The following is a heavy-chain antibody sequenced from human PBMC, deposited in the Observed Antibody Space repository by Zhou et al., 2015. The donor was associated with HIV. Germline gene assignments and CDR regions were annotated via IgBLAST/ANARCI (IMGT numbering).Heavy chain of an antibody. CDR1: GFTFSSYA. J-gene: IGHJ4*02. Sequence: QVQLVESGGGVVQPGRSLRLSCAASGFTFSSYAMHWVRQAPGKGLEWVAVISYDGSNKYYADSVKGRFTISRDNSKNTLYLQMNSLRAEDTAVYYCARDLEYSSSIDYWGQGTLVTVSS. D-gene: IGHD6-6*01. CDR2: ISYDGSNK. CDR3: ARDLEYSSSIDY. V-gene: IGHV3-30-3*01.